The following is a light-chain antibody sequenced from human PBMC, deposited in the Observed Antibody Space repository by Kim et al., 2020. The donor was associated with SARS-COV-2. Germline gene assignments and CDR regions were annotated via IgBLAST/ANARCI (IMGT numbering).Light chain of an antibody. CDR2: YDS. CDR3: QVWDSSSDHHVV. Sequence: GKTARITWGEKHIGRKTVPWNQQMPGQAPGLVIYYDSDRPSGIPERFSGSNSGNTATLTISRVEAGDEADYYCQVWDSSSDHHVVFGGGTQLTVL. V-gene: IGLV3-21*04. CDR1: HIGRKT. J-gene: IGLJ2*01.